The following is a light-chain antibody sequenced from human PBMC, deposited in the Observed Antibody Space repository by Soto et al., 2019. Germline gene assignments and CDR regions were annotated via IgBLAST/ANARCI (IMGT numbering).Light chain of an antibody. Sequence: QSVLTQPPSVSGAPGQRVTISCTGNNSNLGAGYDVHWYQQLPGAAPKLVVFGNRNRPSRVPERFSGSKSGTSASLAITGLQAEDEADYYCQAYDYSLTAFVFGGGTKVTVL. CDR2: GNR. J-gene: IGLJ3*02. V-gene: IGLV1-40*01. CDR1: NSNLGAGYD. CDR3: QAYDYSLTAFV.